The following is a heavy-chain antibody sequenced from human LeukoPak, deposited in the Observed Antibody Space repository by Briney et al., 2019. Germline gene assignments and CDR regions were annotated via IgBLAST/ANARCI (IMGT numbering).Heavy chain of an antibody. CDR1: GGSIRSYY. Sequence: SETLSLTCSVSGGSIRSYYWSWIRQPPGKGLEWIGWIYSSGSTNYNPSLKSRVTESVDTSKNQFSLKLSSVTAADTAVYYCARATPPFDYWGQGTLVTVSS. CDR2: IYSSGST. J-gene: IGHJ4*02. CDR3: ARATPPFDY. V-gene: IGHV4-59*12.